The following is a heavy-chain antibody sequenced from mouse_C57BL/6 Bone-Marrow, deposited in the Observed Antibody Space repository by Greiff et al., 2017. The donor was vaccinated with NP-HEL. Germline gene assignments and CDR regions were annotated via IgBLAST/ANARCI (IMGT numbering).Heavy chain of an antibody. CDR2: IDPSDSYT. CDR3: AREGALLDAMDY. Sequence: QVQLQQPGAELVMPGASVKLSCKASGYTFTSYWMHWVKQRPGQGLEWIGEIDPSDSYTNYNQKFKGKSTLTVDKSYSTVYMQMSSLTSEDSAVYYSAREGALLDAMDYWGQGTSVTVSS. D-gene: IGHD6-1*01. V-gene: IGHV1-69*01. J-gene: IGHJ4*01. CDR1: GYTFTSYW.